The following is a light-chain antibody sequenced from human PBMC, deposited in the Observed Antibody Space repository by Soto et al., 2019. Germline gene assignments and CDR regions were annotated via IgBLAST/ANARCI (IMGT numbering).Light chain of an antibody. J-gene: IGKJ1*01. Sequence: EIVLTQSPGTLSLSPGERATLSCRTSKSVSRTSFAWYQLKPGQAPRLLIYDTSASAGGIPARFSGSGSGTDFILTIVRLEPEDFAVYFCQQYDGSSWTFGQGPKVEI. CDR1: KSVSRTS. CDR2: DTS. V-gene: IGKV3-20*01. CDR3: QQYDGSSWT.